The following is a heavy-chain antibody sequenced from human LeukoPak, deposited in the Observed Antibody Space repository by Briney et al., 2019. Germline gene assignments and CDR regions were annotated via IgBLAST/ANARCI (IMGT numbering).Heavy chain of an antibody. V-gene: IGHV4-4*07. D-gene: IGHD3-10*01. CDR3: ARGGQYGSGSYYTYYYYYGMDV. J-gene: IGHJ6*02. Sequence: SETLSLTCTVSGGSISSYYWSWIRQPAGKGLEWIGRIYTSGSTNYNPSLKSRVTMSVDTSKNQFSLKLSSVTAADAAVYYCARGGQYGSGSYYTYYYYYGMDVWGQGTTVTVSS. CDR1: GGSISSYY. CDR2: IYTSGST.